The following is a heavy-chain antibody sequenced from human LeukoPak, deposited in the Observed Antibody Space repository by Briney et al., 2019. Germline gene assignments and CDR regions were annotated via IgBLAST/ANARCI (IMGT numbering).Heavy chain of an antibody. J-gene: IGHJ4*02. D-gene: IGHD3-22*01. CDR2: TNSNGGRT. CDR3: VKDLYYDNSGYYSGAFDY. V-gene: IGHV3-64D*06. CDR1: GFTFKKYA. Sequence: GGSLRFSCSASGFTFKKYAMHWVRQAPGKGLEYVSATNSNGGRTYYADSVKGRFTISRDNSKNTLFLQMSSLRVEDTAVYYCVKDLYYDNSGYYSGAFDYWGQGTLVTVSS.